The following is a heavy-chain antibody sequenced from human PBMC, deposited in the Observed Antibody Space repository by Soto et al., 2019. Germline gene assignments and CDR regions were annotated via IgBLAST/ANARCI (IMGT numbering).Heavy chain of an antibody. CDR3: AKDLAIFGVVITPINPFDY. Sequence: GGPLSLSCPAPGFTFSSYPMSWVRRAPGKGWGWVSAISGSGGSTYYADSVKGRFTIPRDNSKNTLYLQMNSLRAEDTAVYYCAKDLAIFGVVITPINPFDYWGQGTLVTVSS. CDR2: ISGSGGST. D-gene: IGHD3-3*01. J-gene: IGHJ4*02. CDR1: GFTFSSYP. V-gene: IGHV3-23*01.